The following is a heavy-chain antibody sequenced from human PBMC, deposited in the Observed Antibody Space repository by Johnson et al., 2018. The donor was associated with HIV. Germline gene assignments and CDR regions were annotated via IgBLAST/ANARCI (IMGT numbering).Heavy chain of an antibody. V-gene: IGHV3-30*18. D-gene: IGHD6-13*01. Sequence: QVQLVESGGGVVQPGRSLRLSCAASGFTFSSYGMHWVRQAPGKGLEWVAVISYDGSNKYYADSVKGRFTISRDNSKNPLYLQMNSLRAEDTAVYYCAKAPTRIAARDAFDIWGQGTMVTVSS. CDR1: GFTFSSYG. J-gene: IGHJ3*02. CDR2: ISYDGSNK. CDR3: AKAPTRIAARDAFDI.